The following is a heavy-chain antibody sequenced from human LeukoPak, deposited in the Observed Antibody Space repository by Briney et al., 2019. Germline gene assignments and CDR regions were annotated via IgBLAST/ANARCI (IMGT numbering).Heavy chain of an antibody. Sequence: PWASVKVSCKASGYTFTMYYIHWVRQAPGQGLEWMGMINPSDGATTYAQRFQGRVTMTRDMSTTTVYMDQRSLRSEDTAVYVCAREQRAGLSGTLRGLFASYYTYYYMDVWGRGTAVTVSS. CDR1: GYTFTMYY. V-gene: IGHV1-46*01. J-gene: IGHJ6*03. CDR2: INPSDGAT. D-gene: IGHD3-3*01. CDR3: AREQRAGLSGTLRGLFASYYTYYYMDV.